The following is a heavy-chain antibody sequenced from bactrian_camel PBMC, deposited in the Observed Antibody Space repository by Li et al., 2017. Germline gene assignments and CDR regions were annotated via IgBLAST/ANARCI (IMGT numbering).Heavy chain of an antibody. J-gene: IGHJ4*01. Sequence: HVQLVESGGGLVQPGESLRLSCVASGITFSRHGMSWVRQAPGKEVEWVAGITSLPSLFRATSYADPVKGRFIISQGDAKNTVFLEMSNLEPEDTAMYYCAAKYPCSEAAWIYTKFQLYQFWGRGTQVTVS. V-gene: IGHV3S6*01. CDR3: AAKYPCSEAAWIYTKFQLYQF. CDR2: ITSLPSLFRAT. D-gene: IGHD2*01. CDR1: GITFSRHG.